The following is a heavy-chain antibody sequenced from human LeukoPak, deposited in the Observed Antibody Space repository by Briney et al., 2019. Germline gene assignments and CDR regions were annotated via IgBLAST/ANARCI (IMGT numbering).Heavy chain of an antibody. CDR3: ADLGTTYYYDRSTY. CDR2: ISDSGGAT. D-gene: IGHD3-22*01. J-gene: IGHJ4*01. CDR1: GFPFSSYA. Sequence: GGSLRLSYSASGFPFSSYAMSWVRQAPGKGLEWVSGISDSGGATYYADSVKGRLIISRDNSKNTLYLQMNSLRAEDTAIYYCADLGTTYYYDRSTYWGHGTLVTVSS. V-gene: IGHV3-23*01.